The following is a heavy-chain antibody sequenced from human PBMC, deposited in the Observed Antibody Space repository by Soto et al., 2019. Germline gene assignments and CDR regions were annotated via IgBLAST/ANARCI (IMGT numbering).Heavy chain of an antibody. CDR1: GYTFINFG. J-gene: IGHJ2*01. V-gene: IGHV1-18*01. CDR3: GRDRDCGTGRNCQPKWYFDY. Sequence: VELVQSGAEVKEPGASVKVSCKASGYTFINFGITWVRQAPGQGLEWVGWISTDKGYTTYAEKFQGRVSMTADTAPNTVYMDLSSLNSDDPAVYYCGRDRDCGTGRNCQPKWYFDYWGRGTLVSVSS. D-gene: IGHD2-15*01. CDR2: ISTDKGYT.